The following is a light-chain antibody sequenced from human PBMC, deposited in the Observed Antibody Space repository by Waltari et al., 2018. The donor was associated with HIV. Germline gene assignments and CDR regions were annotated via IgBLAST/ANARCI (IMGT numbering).Light chain of an antibody. CDR1: KLGNMY. CDR3: QAWDSGTGVV. V-gene: IGLV3-1*01. J-gene: IGLJ2*01. CDR2: QDN. Sequence: SYELTQPPSVSVSPGQTASVTCSGDKLGNMYSWGYLQKPGQSPVLVIYQDNKRPSGIPERFSGSNAGNTATLTISGTQAMDEADYYCQAWDSGTGVVFGGGTKLTVL.